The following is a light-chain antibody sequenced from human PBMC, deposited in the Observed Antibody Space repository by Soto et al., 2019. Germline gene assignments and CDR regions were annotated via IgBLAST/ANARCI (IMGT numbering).Light chain of an antibody. CDR1: SSDVGGYNY. CDR3: SSYTSSSSSGV. J-gene: IGLJ1*01. Sequence: QSALTQPASVSGSPGQSITISCTGASSDVGGYNYVSWYQQHPGKAPKLMIYDVSNRPSGVSNRFSGSKSGNTASLTISGLQAEDEADYYCSSYTSSSSSGVFGTGTKVTV. CDR2: DVS. V-gene: IGLV2-14*01.